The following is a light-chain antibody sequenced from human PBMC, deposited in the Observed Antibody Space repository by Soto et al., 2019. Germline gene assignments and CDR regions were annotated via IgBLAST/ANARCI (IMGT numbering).Light chain of an antibody. CDR1: VSDVGSFGP. CDR2: EGN. V-gene: IGLV2-23*01. J-gene: IGLJ1*01. Sequence: QSVLTQPASVSGSPGQSITISCTGSVSDVGSFGPVSWYQQHPGQVPKLIIYEGNRRPSGVSSRFSGSKSGNTASLTISGLQAEDEADYYCCSYVGARTDVFGAGTKVTVL. CDR3: CSYVGARTDV.